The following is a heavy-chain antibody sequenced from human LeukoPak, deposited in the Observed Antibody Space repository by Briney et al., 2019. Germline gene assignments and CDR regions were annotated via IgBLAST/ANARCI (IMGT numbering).Heavy chain of an antibody. CDR1: GFTFSSYW. Sequence: GGSLRLSCAVSGFTFSSYWMSWVRQAPGKGLEWVANIKQDGSEKYYVDSVKGRFTISRDNSKNTLYLQMNSLRAEDTAVYYCARDKRSSGVFDYWGQGTLVTVSS. V-gene: IGHV3-7*01. D-gene: IGHD6-19*01. CDR2: IKQDGSEK. CDR3: ARDKRSSGVFDY. J-gene: IGHJ4*02.